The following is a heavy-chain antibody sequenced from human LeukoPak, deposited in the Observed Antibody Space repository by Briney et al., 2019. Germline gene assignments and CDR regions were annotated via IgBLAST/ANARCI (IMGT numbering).Heavy chain of an antibody. V-gene: IGHV4-39*07. J-gene: IGHJ5*02. CDR3: ARRVDCSSTSCSKGYWFDP. Sequence: SETLSLTCTVSDDSITSSSYYWAWIRQSPGKGLEFIGTIYYSGSTDYNPSLKSRVTISIDTSTNRFSLSLSSVTAADTAVYYCARRVDCSSTSCSKGYWFDPWGQGTLVTVSS. CDR2: IYYSGST. CDR1: DDSITSSSYY. D-gene: IGHD2-2*01.